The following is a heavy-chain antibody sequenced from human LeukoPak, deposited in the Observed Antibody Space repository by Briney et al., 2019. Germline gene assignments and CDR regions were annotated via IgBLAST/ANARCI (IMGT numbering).Heavy chain of an antibody. D-gene: IGHD5-12*01. Sequence: GESLKISCKGSGYSFTSYCIGWVRQMPGKGLEWMGIIYPGDSDTRYSPSFQGQVTISADKSISTAYLQWSSLKASDTAMYYCARLPGIVATIERYFDYWGQGTLVTVSS. J-gene: IGHJ4*02. CDR2: IYPGDSDT. V-gene: IGHV5-51*01. CDR1: GYSFTSYC. CDR3: ARLPGIVATIERYFDY.